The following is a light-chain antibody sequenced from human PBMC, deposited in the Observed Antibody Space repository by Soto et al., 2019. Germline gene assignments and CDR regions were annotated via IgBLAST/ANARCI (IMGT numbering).Light chain of an antibody. CDR1: SSNIGSNY. V-gene: IGLV1-47*01. CDR3: AAWDERLSGSYV. J-gene: IGLJ1*01. CDR2: RNN. Sequence: QSVLTQPPSASGTPGQRVTISCSGSSSNIGSNYVYWYQQLPGTAPKLLIYRNNQRPSGVPDRFSGSKSGTSASLAISGLRSEDEADYYCAAWDERLSGSYVFGTGNKVTDL.